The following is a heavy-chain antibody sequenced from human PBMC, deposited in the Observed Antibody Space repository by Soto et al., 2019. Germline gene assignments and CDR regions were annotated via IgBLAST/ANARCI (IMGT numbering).Heavy chain of an antibody. CDR3: ASILVVAAHDAFDI. Sequence: SETLSLTCAVSGYPISSGYYWGWIRQPPGKGLEWIGSIYHSGSTYYNPSLKSRVTISVDTSKNQFSLKLSSVTAADTAVYYCASILVVAAHDAFDIWGQGTMVTVS. J-gene: IGHJ3*02. CDR1: GYPISSGYY. CDR2: IYHSGST. V-gene: IGHV4-38-2*01. D-gene: IGHD2-15*01.